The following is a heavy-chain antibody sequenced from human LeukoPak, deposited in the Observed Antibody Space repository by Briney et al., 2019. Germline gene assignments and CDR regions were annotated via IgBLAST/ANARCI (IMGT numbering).Heavy chain of an antibody. CDR2: ISSSGSTI. CDR1: GFTFSDYY. CDR3: AKYYYDSSTYYALDY. V-gene: IGHV3-11*01. J-gene: IGHJ4*02. D-gene: IGHD3-22*01. Sequence: GGSLRLSCAASGFTFSDYYMSWIRQAPGKGLEWVLYISSSGSTIYYADTVKGRFTITRDKATNSPYLQMNSLRAEDTAVYYCAKYYYDSSTYYALDYWGQGTLVTVSS.